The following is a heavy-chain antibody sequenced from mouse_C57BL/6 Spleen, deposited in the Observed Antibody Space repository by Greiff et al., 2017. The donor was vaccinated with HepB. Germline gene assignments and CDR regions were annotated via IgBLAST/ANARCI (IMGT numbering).Heavy chain of an antibody. CDR1: GYTFTGYW. D-gene: IGHD3-1*01. V-gene: IGHV1-9*01. J-gene: IGHJ2*01. CDR2: ILPGSGST. CDR3: ARWGLLSY. Sequence: VKLQQSGAELMKPGASVKLSCKATGYTFTGYWIEWVKQRPGHGLEWIGEILPGSGSTNYHEKFKGKATFTADTSSNTAYMQLSSLTTEDSAIYYCARWGLLSYWGQGTTLTVSS.